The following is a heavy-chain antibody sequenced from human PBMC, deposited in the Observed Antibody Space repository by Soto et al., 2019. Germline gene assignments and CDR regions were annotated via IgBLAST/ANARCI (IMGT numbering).Heavy chain of an antibody. V-gene: IGHV1-58*02. CDR1: GFTFTSSA. J-gene: IGHJ6*03. Sequence: GASVKVSCKASGFTFTSSAMQWVRQARGQRLAWIGWIVVGSGNTNYAQKFQERVTITRDMSTSTAYMELSSLRSEDTAVYYCAADRSHCSGGSCYSGHYYMDVWGKGTTVTSP. D-gene: IGHD2-15*01. CDR3: AADRSHCSGGSCYSGHYYMDV. CDR2: IVVGSGNT.